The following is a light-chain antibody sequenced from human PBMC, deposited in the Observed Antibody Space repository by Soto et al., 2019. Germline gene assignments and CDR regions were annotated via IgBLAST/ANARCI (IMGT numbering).Light chain of an antibody. CDR2: DAS. CDR1: QSVSSY. V-gene: IGKV3-11*01. CDR3: QQRSNWPPWT. J-gene: IGKJ1*01. Sequence: EIVLTQSPATLSLSPGERATLSCRASQSVSSYLAWYQQKPGQAPRLPIYDASNRATGIPARFSGSVSGTDFTLNISSLEPEDFAVYYCQQRSNWPPWTFGQGTKVEIK.